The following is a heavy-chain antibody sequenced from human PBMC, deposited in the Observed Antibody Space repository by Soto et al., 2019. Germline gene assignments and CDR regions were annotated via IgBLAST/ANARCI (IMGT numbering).Heavy chain of an antibody. Sequence: EVQLVESGGGLVQPGGFLRVSCVVYGFTFSSCWMSWVRQAPGKGLEWVANIRQDGSEKYYVDSVKGRFTISRDNAKNSLFLQMNSLRAEDTAVYYCARSYPAYSSNPFDYWGQGTLVTVSS. CDR1: GFTFSSCW. D-gene: IGHD1-26*01. V-gene: IGHV3-7*01. CDR3: ARSYPAYSSNPFDY. J-gene: IGHJ4*02. CDR2: IRQDGSEK.